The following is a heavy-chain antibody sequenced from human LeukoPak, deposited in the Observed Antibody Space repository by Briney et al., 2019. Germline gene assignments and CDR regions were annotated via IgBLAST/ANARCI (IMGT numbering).Heavy chain of an antibody. J-gene: IGHJ4*02. V-gene: IGHV3-53*01. CDR1: GFTVSSHY. CDR3: ARGMGSSWYYFDY. CDR2: IYGGGTT. D-gene: IGHD6-13*01. Sequence: GGSLRLSCAASGFTVSSHYMSWVRRAPGKGLEWVSLIYGGGTTYYADSEKGRFTISRDNSKNTLYLQMNSLRAEDTAVYYCARGMGSSWYYFDYWGQGTLVTVSS.